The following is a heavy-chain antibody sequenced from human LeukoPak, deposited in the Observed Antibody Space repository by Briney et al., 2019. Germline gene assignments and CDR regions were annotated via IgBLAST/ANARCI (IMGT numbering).Heavy chain of an antibody. J-gene: IGHJ3*02. CDR2: INPNSGGT. CDR3: TRDGGGRAFDI. V-gene: IGHV1-2*02. Sequence: ASVKDSCQASGYTFTRYGISWVRPPPAQGLDWMGLINPNSGGTNSAQKFQGRVTMTRDTSLSTAYMELSRLRSDDTGVYYCTRDGGGRAFDIWGQGTMVTVSS. CDR1: GYTFTRYG. D-gene: IGHD1-26*01.